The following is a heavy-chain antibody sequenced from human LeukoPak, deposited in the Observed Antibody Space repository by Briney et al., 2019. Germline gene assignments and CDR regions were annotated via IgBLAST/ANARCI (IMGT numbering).Heavy chain of an antibody. V-gene: IGHV5-10-1*01. D-gene: IGHD6-19*01. Sequence: GVPLQSSFKGSGYGFTSYWISWGRPMPGKGRGWRGRIEPSESYTNYSTSFQGDVTISADMSISTAYLQWSSLKASDTAMYYCARQEQSLAFWGQGTLVTVSS. CDR1: GYGFTSYW. CDR2: IEPSESYT. J-gene: IGHJ4*02. CDR3: ARQEQSLAF.